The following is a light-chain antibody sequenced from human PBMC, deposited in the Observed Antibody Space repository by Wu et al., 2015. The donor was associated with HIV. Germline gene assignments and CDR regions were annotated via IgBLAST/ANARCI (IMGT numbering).Light chain of an antibody. CDR2: AAF. Sequence: DIQMTQSPSSLSASVGDRVTITCRASQGIRNYLAWYQQKPGKVPKLLVYAAFTLRSGVPSRFSGSGSGTDFTLTISSLQPEDVATYYCQKYNSAPYTFGQGTKLEIK. CDR1: QGIRNY. CDR3: QKYNSAPYT. V-gene: IGKV1-27*01. J-gene: IGKJ2*01.